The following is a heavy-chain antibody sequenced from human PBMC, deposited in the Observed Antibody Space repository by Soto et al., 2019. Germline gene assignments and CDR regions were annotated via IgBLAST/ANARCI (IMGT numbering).Heavy chain of an antibody. CDR1: GGTFSSYR. CDR2: IVPIYRTA. D-gene: IGHD6-13*01. Sequence: SVTGSCLASGGTFSSYRINWVRQAPGQGLEWVGGIVPIYRTADYAQKFQGRVTITADESARKSYMELRSLKSQDKAVYYCVRDSGAKLSSSWGQGTLVTVSS. J-gene: IGHJ4*02. CDR3: VRDSGAKLSSS. V-gene: IGHV1-69*13.